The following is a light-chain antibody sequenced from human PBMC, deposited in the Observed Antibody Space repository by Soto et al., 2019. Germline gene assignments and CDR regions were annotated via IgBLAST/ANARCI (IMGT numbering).Light chain of an antibody. V-gene: IGLV1-47*01. Sequence: QSVLTQPPSASGTPGQTVTISCSGGWYNIGKNLGYWYQQLPGTAPKLLIYMTNQRPSGVPDRFSASKSGSSASLAVSGLRSEDEAVYYCAAWDDSLRDWVFGGGTTLTVL. J-gene: IGLJ3*02. CDR1: WYNIGKNL. CDR3: AAWDDSLRDWV. CDR2: MTN.